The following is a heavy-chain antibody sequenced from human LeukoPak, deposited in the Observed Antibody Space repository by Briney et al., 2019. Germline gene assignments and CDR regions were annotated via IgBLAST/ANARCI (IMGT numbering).Heavy chain of an antibody. CDR3: AELGITMIGGV. J-gene: IGHJ6*04. CDR1: GFTFSRNW. CDR2: ISSSGSTI. D-gene: IGHD3-10*02. V-gene: IGHV3-48*03. Sequence: GGSLRLSCAASGFTFSRNWMHWVRQAPGKGLEWVSYISSSGSTIYYADSVKGRFTISRDNAKNSLYLQMNSLRAEDTAVYYCAELGITMIGGVWGKGTTVTISS.